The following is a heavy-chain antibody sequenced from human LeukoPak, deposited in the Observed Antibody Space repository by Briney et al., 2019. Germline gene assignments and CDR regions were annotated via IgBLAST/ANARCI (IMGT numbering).Heavy chain of an antibody. J-gene: IGHJ5*02. Sequence: ASVKVSCKASGYTFTSYDINWVRQATGQGLEWMGWMNPNSGNTGYAQKFQGRVTMTRNTSISTVYMELSSLRSEDTAVYYCAGVPSKIGVVSAGNWFDPWGQGTLVTVSS. V-gene: IGHV1-8*01. CDR1: GYTFTSYD. CDR2: MNPNSGNT. D-gene: IGHD2-2*01. CDR3: AGVPSKIGVVSAGNWFDP.